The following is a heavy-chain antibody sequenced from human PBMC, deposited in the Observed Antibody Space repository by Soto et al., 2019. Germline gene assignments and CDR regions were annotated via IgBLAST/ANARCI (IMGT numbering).Heavy chain of an antibody. Sequence: GGSLRLSCAASGFTVSNYGMHWVRQAPGKGLEWVAVIWYDGSNKYSADSVKGRLSISRDNSNDTLYLHMDSLRPEDTAIYFCARDTIGASYYYYFGLWGQGTRVTVSS. CDR2: IWYDGSNK. CDR3: ARDTIGASYYYYFGL. D-gene: IGHD3-22*01. V-gene: IGHV3-33*08. CDR1: GFTVSNYG. J-gene: IGHJ4*02.